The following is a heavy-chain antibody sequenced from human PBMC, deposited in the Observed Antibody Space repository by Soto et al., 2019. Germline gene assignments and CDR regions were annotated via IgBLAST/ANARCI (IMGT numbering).Heavy chain of an antibody. V-gene: IGHV4-59*01. Sequence: PSETLSLTCSVSGASMSPYYWTWVRQPPGKGLEWIANVYYRGTTNYNSSLKSRVTISVATSKNQFSLTMTSVGAADTAIYYCARVGDGYNWDFDYWGQGTLVTVSS. CDR1: GASMSPYY. CDR2: VYYRGTT. D-gene: IGHD5-12*01. J-gene: IGHJ4*02. CDR3: ARVGDGYNWDFDY.